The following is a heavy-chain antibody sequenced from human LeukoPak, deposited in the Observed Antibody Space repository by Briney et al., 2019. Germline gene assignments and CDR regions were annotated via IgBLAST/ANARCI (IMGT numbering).Heavy chain of an antibody. CDR1: GYSFTSYW. CDR3: ARPPAGPYNWFDP. V-gene: IGHV5-51*01. D-gene: IGHD2-2*01. J-gene: IGHJ5*02. Sequence: GESLKISCKGSGYSFTSYWIVWVRQMPGKGLEWMGIIYLGDSDTRYSPSSQGQVTISADKSISTAYLQWSSLKASDTAMYYCARPPAGPYNWFDPWGQGTLVTVSS. CDR2: IYLGDSDT.